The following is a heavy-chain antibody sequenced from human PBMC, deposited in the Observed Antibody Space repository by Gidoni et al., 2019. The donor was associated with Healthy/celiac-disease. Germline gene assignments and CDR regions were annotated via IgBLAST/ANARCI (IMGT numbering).Heavy chain of an antibody. D-gene: IGHD2-15*01. Sequence: QVQLVQSGAEVKKPGASVKVSCKASGYTFTSYDINWVRQATGQGLEWMGWMNPNSGNTGYAQKFQGRVTMTRNTSISTAYMELSSLRSEDTAVYYCARGFRCSGGSCYSVHEYYFDYWGQGTLVTVSS. V-gene: IGHV1-8*01. CDR2: MNPNSGNT. J-gene: IGHJ4*02. CDR3: ARGFRCSGGSCYSVHEYYFDY. CDR1: GYTFTSYD.